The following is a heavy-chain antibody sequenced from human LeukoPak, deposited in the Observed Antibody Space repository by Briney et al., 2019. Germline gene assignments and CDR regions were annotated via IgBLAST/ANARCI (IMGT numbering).Heavy chain of an antibody. Sequence: GGSLRLSCAASGFTFSSYAMSWVRQAPGKGLEWVSIISASGGSTYYADSVKGRFTISRDKSRNYLQMNSPRGDDTAIYYCAKDVRVGEYYGSGSYFDYWGQGTLVTVSP. J-gene: IGHJ4*02. CDR2: ISASGGST. CDR1: GFTFSSYA. D-gene: IGHD3-10*01. CDR3: AKDVRVGEYYGSGSYFDY. V-gene: IGHV3-23*01.